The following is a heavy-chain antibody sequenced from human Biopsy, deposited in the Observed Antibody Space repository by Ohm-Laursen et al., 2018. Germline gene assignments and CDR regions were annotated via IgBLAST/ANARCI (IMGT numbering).Heavy chain of an antibody. CDR2: ISDSGGST. V-gene: IGHV3-23*01. Sequence: SLRLSCTASGFTFSSFAMSWVRQAPGEGLVWVSGISDSGGSTHYADSVKGRFSISRDTSKNTLYLQMNSLRAEDTAVYYCAKDVFGGFSGSTDYYAYYFDSWGQGTLVTASP. CDR3: AKDVFGGFSGSTDYYAYYFDS. CDR1: GFTFSSFA. J-gene: IGHJ4*02. D-gene: IGHD3-10*02.